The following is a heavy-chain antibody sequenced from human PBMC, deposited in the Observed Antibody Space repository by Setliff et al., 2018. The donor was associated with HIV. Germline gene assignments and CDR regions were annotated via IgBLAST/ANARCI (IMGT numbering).Heavy chain of an antibody. V-gene: IGHV4-59*01. J-gene: IGHJ3*01. CDR1: GGSISTYY. Sequence: SETLSLTCTVSGGSISTYYWNWIRQSPGTGLEWIGDINYRGVTYYNPSLKSRVTFSLDTSKNQFSLTLPSVTAADTAVYYCARDSNPAGSPGYEYARRGAFDLWGPGTPVTVSS. CDR2: INYRGVT. D-gene: IGHD5-12*01. CDR3: ARDSNPAGSPGYEYARRGAFDL.